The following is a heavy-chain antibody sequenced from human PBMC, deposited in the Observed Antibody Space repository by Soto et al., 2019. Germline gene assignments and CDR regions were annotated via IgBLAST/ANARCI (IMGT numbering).Heavy chain of an antibody. CDR1: GYTFTSYY. CDR3: ARDNRQLLIKRNWFDP. CDR2: INPSGGST. D-gene: IGHD2-2*01. J-gene: IGHJ5*02. V-gene: IGHV1-46*01. Sequence: GASVKVSCKASGYTFTSYYMHWVRQAPGQGLEWMGIINPSGGSTSYAQKFQGRVTMTRDTSTSTVYMELSSLRSEDTAVYYCARDNRQLLIKRNWFDPWGQGTLVTVSS.